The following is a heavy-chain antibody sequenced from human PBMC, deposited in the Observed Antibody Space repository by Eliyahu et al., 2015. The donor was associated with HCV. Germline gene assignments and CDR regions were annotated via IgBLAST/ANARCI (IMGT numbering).Heavy chain of an antibody. CDR3: ARGSYYYDSSGNSIVAFDM. Sequence: QVQLVESEGGVVQPGRXLRLSCAASGFTFXXYDXXWVRQAPGKGLEWVAVISFDGSHKYYVDSVKGRFTISRDNSKNTLYLQMNSLRAEDTALYYCARGSYYYDSSGNSIVAFDMWGQGTTVTVSS. J-gene: IGHJ3*02. V-gene: IGHV3-30-3*01. CDR2: ISFDGSHK. CDR1: GFTFXXYD. D-gene: IGHD3-22*01.